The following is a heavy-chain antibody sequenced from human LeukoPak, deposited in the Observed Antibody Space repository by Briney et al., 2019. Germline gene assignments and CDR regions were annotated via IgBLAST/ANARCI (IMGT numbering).Heavy chain of an antibody. Sequence: GASVRVSCKASGYTFTGYYMHWVRQAPGQGREWMGWINPNSGGTNYAQTFEGRDTINRDKSISTAYMELSRLRSDDTAVYYCARDSRSLLDYWGQGTLVTVSS. V-gene: IGHV1-2*02. CDR3: ARDSRSLLDY. J-gene: IGHJ4*02. CDR2: INPNSGGT. CDR1: GYTFTGYY.